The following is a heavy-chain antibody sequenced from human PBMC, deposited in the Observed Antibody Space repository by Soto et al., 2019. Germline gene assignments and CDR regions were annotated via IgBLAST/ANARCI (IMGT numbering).Heavy chain of an antibody. CDR3: ARGIGGAVAGTGPWFET. CDR1: GGSISSYY. V-gene: IGHV4-59*01. J-gene: IGHJ5*02. Sequence: SETLSLTCTVSGGSISSYYWSWIRQPPGKGLEWIGYIYYSGSTNYKPSLKSRVTISVDTPKNQFSLKLSSVTAADTAVYYCARGIGGAVAGTGPWFETWRQGTLVTVSS. D-gene: IGHD6-19*01. CDR2: IYYSGST.